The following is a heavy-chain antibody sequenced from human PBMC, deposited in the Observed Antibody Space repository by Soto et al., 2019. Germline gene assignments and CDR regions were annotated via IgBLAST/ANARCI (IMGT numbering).Heavy chain of an antibody. CDR2: IYYSGST. J-gene: IGHJ3*02. CDR3: ERVMSGTWCAFDI. CDR1: GGSISSYY. Sequence: SETLSLTCTVSGGSISSYYWSWIRQPPGKGLEWIGYIYYSGSTNYNPSLKSRVTISVDTSKNQFSLKLSSVTAADTAVYYCERVMSGTWCAFDIWGQGTMVTVSS. V-gene: IGHV4-59*01. D-gene: IGHD3-10*01.